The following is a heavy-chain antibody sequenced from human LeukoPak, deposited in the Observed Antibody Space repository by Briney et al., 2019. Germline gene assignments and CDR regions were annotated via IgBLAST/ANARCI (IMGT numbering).Heavy chain of an antibody. CDR1: GFTFDDYG. CDR2: INWNGGST. V-gene: IGHV3-20*04. CDR3: AREGGMAIAAAAKLDY. Sequence: PGGSLRLSCAASGFTFDDYGMSWVRQAPGKGLEWVSGINWNGGSTGYADSVKGRFTIPRDNAKNSLYLQMNSLRAEDTALYYCAREGGMAIAAAAKLDYWGQGTLVTVSS. D-gene: IGHD6-13*01. J-gene: IGHJ4*02.